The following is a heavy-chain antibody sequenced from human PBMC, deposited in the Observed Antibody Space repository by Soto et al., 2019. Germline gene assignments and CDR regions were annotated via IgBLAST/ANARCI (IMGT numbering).Heavy chain of an antibody. CDR2: IIPILGIA. CDR1: GGTFSSYT. J-gene: IGHJ6*03. D-gene: IGHD6-19*01. CDR3: ARDRSLDPNYYYYMDV. V-gene: IGHV1-69*08. Sequence: QVQLVQSGAEVKKPGSSVKVSCKASGGTFSSYTITWVRQAPGQGLEWLGRIIPILGIANYAQKFQVRVTITADKSTNTAYMELSSLRSDDTAVYYCARDRSLDPNYYYYMDVWGKGTTVTVPS.